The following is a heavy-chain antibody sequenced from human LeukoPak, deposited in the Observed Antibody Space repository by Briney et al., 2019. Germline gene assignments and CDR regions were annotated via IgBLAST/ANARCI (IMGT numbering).Heavy chain of an antibody. D-gene: IGHD3-22*01. J-gene: IGHJ4*02. CDR1: GFTFSSYE. V-gene: IGHV3-48*03. CDR2: ISSSGSTI. CDR3: ARLASYDSSGYYYYFDY. Sequence: PGGSLRLSCAASGFTFSSYEMNWVRQAPGKGLEWVSYISSSGSTIYYADSVKGRFTISRDNAKNSLYLQMNSLRAEDTAVYYCARLASYDSSGYYYYFDYWGQGTLVTVSS.